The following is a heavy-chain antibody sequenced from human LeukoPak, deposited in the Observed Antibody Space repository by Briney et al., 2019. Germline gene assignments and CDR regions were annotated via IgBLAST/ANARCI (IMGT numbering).Heavy chain of an antibody. CDR3: ARSSIAAELALGTPYYYYYYMDV. V-gene: IGHV1-69*13. J-gene: IGHJ6*03. CDR2: IIPIFGTA. D-gene: IGHD6-6*01. Sequence: ASVKVSCKASGGTFSSYAISWARQAPGQGLEWMGGIIPIFGTANYAQKFQGRVTITADESTSTAYMELSSLRSEDTAVYYCARSSIAAELALGTPYYYYYYMDVWGKGTTVTVSS. CDR1: GGTFSSYA.